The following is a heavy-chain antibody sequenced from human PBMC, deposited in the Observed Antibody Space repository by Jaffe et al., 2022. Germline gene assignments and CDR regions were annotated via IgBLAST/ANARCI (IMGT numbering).Heavy chain of an antibody. CDR3: ALITMVQGVIHNWFDP. D-gene: IGHD3-10*01. CDR1: GYTFTGYY. CDR2: INPNSGGT. Sequence: QVQLVQSGAEVKKPGASVKVSCKASGYTFTGYYMHWVRQAPGQGLEWMGRINPNSGGTNYAQKFQGRVTMTRDTSISTAYMELSRLRSDDTAVYYCALITMVQGVIHNWFDPWGQGTLVTVSS. V-gene: IGHV1-2*06. J-gene: IGHJ5*02.